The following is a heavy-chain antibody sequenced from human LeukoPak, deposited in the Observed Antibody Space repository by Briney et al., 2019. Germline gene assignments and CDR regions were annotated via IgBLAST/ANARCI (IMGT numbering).Heavy chain of an antibody. J-gene: IGHJ4*02. CDR3: ARLWFGELFGIDY. D-gene: IGHD3-10*01. Sequence: SGTLSLTCTVSGGSISSSSYYWGWIRQPPGKGLEWIGSIYYSGSTYYNPSLKSRVTISVDTSKNQFSLKLSSVTAADTAVYYCARLWFGELFGIDYWGQGTLVTVSS. V-gene: IGHV4-39*01. CDR2: IYYSGST. CDR1: GGSISSSSYY.